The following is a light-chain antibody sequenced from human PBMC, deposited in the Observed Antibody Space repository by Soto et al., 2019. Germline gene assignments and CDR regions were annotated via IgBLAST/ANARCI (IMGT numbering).Light chain of an antibody. CDR1: SSDVGGYNY. CDR3: SSYTSSSTLVV. CDR2: EVS. Sequence: QSALTQPASVSGSPGQSITISCTGTSSDVGGYNYVSWYQQHPGKAPKLMIFEVSNRPSGVSNRFSGSKSGNTASLTISGLQAPDEADYYCSSYTSSSTLVVFGTGTKVTVL. V-gene: IGLV2-14*01. J-gene: IGLJ1*01.